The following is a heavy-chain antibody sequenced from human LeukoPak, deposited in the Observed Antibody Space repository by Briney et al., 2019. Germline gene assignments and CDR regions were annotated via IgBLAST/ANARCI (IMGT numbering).Heavy chain of an antibody. CDR1: GYTFTGYY. CDR3: ARDYGVVISSDYDAFDI. D-gene: IGHD4-17*01. CDR2: INPNSGGT. V-gene: IGHV1-2*02. J-gene: IGHJ3*02. Sequence: ASVKVSCKASGYTFTGYYMHWVRQAPGQGLEWMGWINPNSGGTNYAQKFQGRVTMTRDTSISTAYMELSRLRSDDTAVYYCARDYGVVISSDYDAFDIWGQGTMVTVSS.